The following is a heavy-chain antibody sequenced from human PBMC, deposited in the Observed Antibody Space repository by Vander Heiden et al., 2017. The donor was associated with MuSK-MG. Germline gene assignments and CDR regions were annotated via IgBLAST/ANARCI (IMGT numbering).Heavy chain of an antibody. D-gene: IGHD2-15*01. J-gene: IGHJ5*02. CDR3: ARGWAERYCSGGSCYSWFDP. CDR1: GGSFSGYY. V-gene: IGHV4-34*01. Sequence: QVQLQQWGAGLLKPSETLSLTCAVYGGSFSGYYWSWIRQPPGKGLEWIVEINHSGSTNYNPSLKSRVTISVDTSKNQFSLKLSSVTAADTAVYYCARGWAERYCSGGSCYSWFDPWGQGTLVTVSS. CDR2: INHSGST.